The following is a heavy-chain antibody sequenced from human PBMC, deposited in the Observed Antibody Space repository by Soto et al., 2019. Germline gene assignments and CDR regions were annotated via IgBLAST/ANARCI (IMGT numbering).Heavy chain of an antibody. D-gene: IGHD3-10*01. Sequence: EVRLLESGGGLVQPGGSLRLSCVASGFDFSTYAMSWVRQAPGKGLEWVSVIGEGGVSRVYADAVKGRFTISRDNSKNTLYLQMTSLRVDDTAMYYCARYSVTRVSSDIPGMDVWGQGTTVSVSS. J-gene: IGHJ6*02. V-gene: IGHV3-23*01. CDR2: IGEGGVSR. CDR3: ARYSVTRVSSDIPGMDV. CDR1: GFDFSTYA.